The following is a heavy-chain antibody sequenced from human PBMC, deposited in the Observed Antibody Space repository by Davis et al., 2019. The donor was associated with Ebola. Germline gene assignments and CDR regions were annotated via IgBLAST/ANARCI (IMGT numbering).Heavy chain of an antibody. CDR2: ISISGGTI. CDR3: ARGVTYYSDSSGFVGG. CDR1: GFTFSSYE. J-gene: IGHJ4*02. D-gene: IGHD3-22*01. V-gene: IGHV3-48*03. Sequence: GESLKISCAASGFTFSSYEMNWVRQAPGKGLEWVSYISISGGTIYYADSVKGRFTISRDNAKNSLYLQMNSLRAEDTAVYYCARGVTYYSDSSGFVGGWGQGTLVTVSS.